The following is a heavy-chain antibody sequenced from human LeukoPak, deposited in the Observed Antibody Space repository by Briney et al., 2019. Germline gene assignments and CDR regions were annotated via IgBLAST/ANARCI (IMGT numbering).Heavy chain of an antibody. CDR2: IHYTGMT. J-gene: IGHJ4*02. Sequence: PSETLSLTCTVSGDSVSSGSCFWSWIRQPPGTGLEWIGHIHYTGMTNYSPSLESRVTISADTSRNQFSLKVNSVTAADTAVYFCARDREWDLQSLRHFDSWGPGTLVTVSS. CDR3: ARDREWDLQSLRHFDS. D-gene: IGHD1-26*01. V-gene: IGHV4-61*01. CDR1: GDSVSSGSCF.